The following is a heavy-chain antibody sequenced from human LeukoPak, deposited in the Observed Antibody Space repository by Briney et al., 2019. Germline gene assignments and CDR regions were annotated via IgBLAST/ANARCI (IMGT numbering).Heavy chain of an antibody. V-gene: IGHV4-4*07. Sequence: SSETLSLTCTVSGGSISSYYWSWLRQPAGKGLEWIGRIYTSGSNNYNPSLKRRVTMSGDTSKNQFSLKLSSVTAADTPVYYCARGSGVGYGDYEGFDYWGQGTLVTVSS. D-gene: IGHD4-17*01. CDR2: IYTSGSN. J-gene: IGHJ4*02. CDR1: GGSISSYY. CDR3: ARGSGVGYGDYEGFDY.